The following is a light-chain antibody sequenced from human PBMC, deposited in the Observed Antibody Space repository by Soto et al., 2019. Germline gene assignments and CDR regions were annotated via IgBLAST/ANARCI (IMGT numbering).Light chain of an antibody. CDR2: DVS. V-gene: IGLV2-14*01. J-gene: IGLJ1*01. Sequence: LTQPASVSGSPGQAITLSCPGTSRDVGGYNYVSWYQQHPGKAPKLMIYDVSNRPSGVSNRFSGSKSGNTASLTISGLQAEDEADYYCSSYTSSSTYVFGTGTKVTVL. CDR1: SRDVGGYNY. CDR3: SSYTSSSTYV.